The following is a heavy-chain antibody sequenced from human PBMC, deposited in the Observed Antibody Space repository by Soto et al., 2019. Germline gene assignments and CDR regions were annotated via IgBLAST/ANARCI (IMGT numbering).Heavy chain of an antibody. V-gene: IGHV4-34*01. CDR3: ERNRGLTGTSYGMDV. J-gene: IGHJ6*02. Sequence: SETLSLTCAVYGGSFSGYYWSWIRQPPGKGLEWIGEINHSGSTNYNPSLKSRVTISVDTSKNQFSLKLSSVTAADTAVYYCERNRGLTGTSYGMDVWGQGTTVTVSS. D-gene: IGHD1-20*01. CDR2: INHSGST. CDR1: GGSFSGYY.